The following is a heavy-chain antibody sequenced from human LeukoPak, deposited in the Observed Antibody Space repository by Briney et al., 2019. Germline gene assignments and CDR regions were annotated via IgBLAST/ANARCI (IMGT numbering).Heavy chain of an antibody. V-gene: IGHV1-2*06. J-gene: IGHJ5*02. D-gene: IGHD2-15*01. CDR1: GYTFTKFY. CDR2: INPSRGGT. Sequence: ASMKFSCKASGYTFTKFYIFWVRPAPGQGLEWMGRINPSRGGTAYAQKLQGRVTLSRDTSISTAYMELSRLRSDDTAMYYCARGYCSGGSCYSVENWFDLWGQGTLVTVSS. CDR3: ARGYCSGGSCYSVENWFDL.